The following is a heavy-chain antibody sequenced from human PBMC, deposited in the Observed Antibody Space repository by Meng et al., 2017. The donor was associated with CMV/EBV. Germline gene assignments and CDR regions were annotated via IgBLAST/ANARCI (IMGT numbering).Heavy chain of an antibody. J-gene: IGHJ5*02. D-gene: IGHD2-2*03. CDR2: ISYDGSNK. CDR3: ARDLCGYCSSAPIDP. V-gene: IGHV3-30-3*01. Sequence: GSLRLSCAASGFTFSSYEMNWVRQAPGKGLEWVAVISYDGSNKYYADSVKGRFTISRDNSKNTLYLQMNSLRAEDTAVYYCARDLCGYCSSAPIDPWGQGTLVTVSS. CDR1: GFTFSSYE.